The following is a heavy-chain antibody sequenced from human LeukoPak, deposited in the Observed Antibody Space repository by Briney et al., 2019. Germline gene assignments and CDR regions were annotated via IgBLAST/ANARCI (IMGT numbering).Heavy chain of an antibody. CDR1: GGSISSSCYY. J-gene: IGHJ4*02. CDR3: AREPKTTHFDY. D-gene: IGHD4-11*01. V-gene: IGHV4-39*07. Sequence: PSETLSLTCTASGGSISSSCYYWGWIRQPPGKGLEWIGSIYYSGSTYYNPSLKSRVTISVDTSKNQFSLKLSSVTAADTAVYYCAREPKTTHFDYWGQGTLVTVSS. CDR2: IYYSGST.